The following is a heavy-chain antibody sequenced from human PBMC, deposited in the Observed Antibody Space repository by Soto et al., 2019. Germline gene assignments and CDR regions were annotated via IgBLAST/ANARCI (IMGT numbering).Heavy chain of an antibody. Sequence: GGSLRLSCAASGFTFSSYGMHWVRQAPGKGLEWVAVISNDGSNKYYADSVKGRFTISRDNSKNTLYLQMNSLRAEDTAVYYCAKLDSSGYYYVNAFDIWGQGTMVTVSS. CDR1: GFTFSSYG. D-gene: IGHD3-22*01. V-gene: IGHV3-30*18. CDR3: AKLDSSGYYYVNAFDI. J-gene: IGHJ3*02. CDR2: ISNDGSNK.